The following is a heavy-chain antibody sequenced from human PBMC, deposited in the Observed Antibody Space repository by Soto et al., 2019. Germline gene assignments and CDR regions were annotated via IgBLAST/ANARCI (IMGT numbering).Heavy chain of an antibody. D-gene: IGHD6-13*01. J-gene: IGHJ5*02. V-gene: IGHV1-2*02. CDR2: INPKNGDT. Sequence: GASVKVSCKTSGYFFNDYHMHWVRKAPGQGLEWMGWINPKNGDTNYAQKFQDRVTMTRDTSISKVYIELSRPTSDDTAVYYCAREARGSHIAAALLDPWGQGKLVTVSS. CDR1: GYFFNDYH. CDR3: AREARGSHIAAALLDP.